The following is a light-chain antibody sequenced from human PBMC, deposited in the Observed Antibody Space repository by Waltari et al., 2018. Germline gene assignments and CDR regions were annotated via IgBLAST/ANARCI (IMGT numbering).Light chain of an antibody. CDR3: CSYGGRITSYV. J-gene: IGLJ1*01. CDR1: NSDVGSYDL. V-gene: IGLV2-23*02. CDR2: EVT. Sequence: QSALTQPASVSGSPGQAITISCTGTNSDVGSYDLVSWYQQHPGKAPKLIIYEVTKRPSGVSYRVAGSKSGNTASLTISGLQAEDEADYYCCSYGGRITSYVFGTGTKVTVL.